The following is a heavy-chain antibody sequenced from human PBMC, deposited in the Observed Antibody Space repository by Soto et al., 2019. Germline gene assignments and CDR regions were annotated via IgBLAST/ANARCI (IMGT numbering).Heavy chain of an antibody. CDR3: ARQYAAFDY. Sequence: VHLVQSGTEVKKPGESLKISCKGSGYNFNTYWIGWVRQVPGKGLEWMGIIYPADSDTRYSPSFQGQVTISADKSISTAYLQWSSLKASDTAIYYCARQYAAFDYWGQGTLVTVSS. D-gene: IGHD2-2*01. CDR2: IYPADSDT. J-gene: IGHJ4*02. CDR1: GYNFNTYW. V-gene: IGHV5-51*01.